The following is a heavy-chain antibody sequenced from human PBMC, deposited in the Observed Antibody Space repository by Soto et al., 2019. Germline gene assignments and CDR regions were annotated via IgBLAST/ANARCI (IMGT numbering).Heavy chain of an antibody. V-gene: IGHV1-69*06. D-gene: IGHD2-2*01. Sequence: SVEVSCRASGGTFSSYAISWVRQAPGQGLEWMGGIIPIFGTANYAQKFQGRVTITADKSTSTAYMELSSPRSEDTAVYYCASDGVVPAARMDVWGQGTTVTVSS. CDR1: GGTFSSYA. J-gene: IGHJ6*02. CDR3: ASDGVVPAARMDV. CDR2: IIPIFGTA.